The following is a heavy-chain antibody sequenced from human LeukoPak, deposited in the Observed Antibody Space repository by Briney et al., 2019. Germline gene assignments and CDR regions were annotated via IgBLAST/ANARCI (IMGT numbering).Heavy chain of an antibody. J-gene: IGHJ4*02. CDR2: IYTSGST. CDR1: GGSISSGSYY. V-gene: IGHV4-61*02. D-gene: IGHD2-2*02. Sequence: PSQTLSLTCTVSGGSISSGSYYWSWIRQPGGKGLERIGRIYTSGSTNYNPSLKSRVTISVDTSKNQFSLKLSSVTAADTAVYYCARDVLGYCSSTSCYRHFDYWGQGTLVTVSS. CDR3: ARDVLGYCSSTSCYRHFDY.